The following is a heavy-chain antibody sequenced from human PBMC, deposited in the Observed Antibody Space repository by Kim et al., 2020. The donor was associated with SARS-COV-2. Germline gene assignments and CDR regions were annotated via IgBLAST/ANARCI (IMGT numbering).Heavy chain of an antibody. CDR2: ISYDGSNK. Sequence: GGSLRLSCAASGFTFSSYGMHWVRQAPGKGLEWVAVISYDGSNKYYADSVKGRFTISRDNSKNTLYLQMNSLRAEDTAVYYCAKERNYYDSSGYYSYYFDYWGQGTLVTVSS. J-gene: IGHJ4*02. CDR1: GFTFSSYG. D-gene: IGHD3-22*01. V-gene: IGHV3-30*18. CDR3: AKERNYYDSSGYYSYYFDY.